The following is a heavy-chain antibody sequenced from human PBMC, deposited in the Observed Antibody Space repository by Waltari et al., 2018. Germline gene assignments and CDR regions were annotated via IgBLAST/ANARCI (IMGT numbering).Heavy chain of an antibody. D-gene: IGHD3-10*01. CDR1: GYTFTSYY. CDR2: INPSGGST. Sequence: QVQLVQSGAEVKKPGASVKVSCKASGYTFTSYYMHWVRQAHGQGLEWMGIINPSGGSTRYAQKFQGRVTMTRDTATSTVYMELSSLRYEDTAVYYCARDLRGVRGVIEGGFDPWGQGTLVTVSS. CDR3: ARDLRGVRGVIEGGFDP. J-gene: IGHJ5*02. V-gene: IGHV1-46*01.